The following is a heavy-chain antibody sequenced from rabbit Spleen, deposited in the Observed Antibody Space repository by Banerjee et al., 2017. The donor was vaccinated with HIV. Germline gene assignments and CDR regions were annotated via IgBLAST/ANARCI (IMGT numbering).Heavy chain of an antibody. J-gene: IGHJ4*01. CDR3: VRDLGYDDYSEKGYFNL. D-gene: IGHD2-1*01. CDR1: GFDFSVYG. CDR2: IDPIFGVS. V-gene: IGHV1S8*01. Sequence: QEQLVESGGGLVKPEGSLKLSCKASGFDFSVYGLSWVRQAPGKGLEWIGYIDPIFGVSYYATWVNGRFTISSHDAQNTLYLQLNSLTAADTATYFCVRDLGYDDYSEKGYFNLWGQGTLVTVS.